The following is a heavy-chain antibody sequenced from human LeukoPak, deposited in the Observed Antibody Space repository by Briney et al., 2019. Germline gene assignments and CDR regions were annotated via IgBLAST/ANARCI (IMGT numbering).Heavy chain of an antibody. CDR2: IYYSRST. Sequence: SETLSLTCNVSGASVSSGSYYWSWIRQPPGKELEWIGYIYYSRSTSYNPSLKSRVTISVDTSKNHFSLKLTSVTAADTAVYYCARTTPRVAATHFDYWGQGTLVTVSS. D-gene: IGHD1-26*01. J-gene: IGHJ4*02. V-gene: IGHV4-61*03. CDR3: ARTTPRVAATHFDY. CDR1: GASVSSGSYY.